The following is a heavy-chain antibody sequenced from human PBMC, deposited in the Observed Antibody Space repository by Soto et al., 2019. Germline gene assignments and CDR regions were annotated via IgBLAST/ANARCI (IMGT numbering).Heavy chain of an antibody. CDR3: ARDAAPTLNYPHGMDV. J-gene: IGHJ6*02. CDR2: TLYRSSKWYN. CDR1: GDSVSTNIAA. V-gene: IGHV6-1*01. Sequence: SQTLSLTCAISGDSVSTNIAAWSWIRQSPSRGLEWLGRTLYRSSKWYNEYAVSVKSRMTINPDTSKNQFSLQLNSVTPEDTAVYHCARDAAPTLNYPHGMDVWGQGTAVTVSS. D-gene: IGHD1-7*01.